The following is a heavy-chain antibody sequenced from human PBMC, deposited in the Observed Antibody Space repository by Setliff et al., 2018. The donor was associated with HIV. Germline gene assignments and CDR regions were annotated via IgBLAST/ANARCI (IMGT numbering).Heavy chain of an antibody. J-gene: IGHJ6*04. D-gene: IGHD3-3*01. CDR2: ISYTGST. V-gene: IGHV4-39*01. CDR1: GGSINSSSYF. Sequence: PSETLSLTCNVSGGSINSSSYFWGWIRQPPGKRLEWIGSISYTGSTYYNPSLRGRVTIIVDTSENQVSLKLWSVTAADTAVYYCVRPGSYDFWGKMDVWGKGTTVTVSS. CDR3: VRPGSYDFWGKMDV.